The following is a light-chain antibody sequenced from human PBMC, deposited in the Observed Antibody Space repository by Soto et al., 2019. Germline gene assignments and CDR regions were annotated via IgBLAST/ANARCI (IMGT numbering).Light chain of an antibody. CDR3: QQYNSYPWT. V-gene: IGKV1-5*03. CDR1: QSISSW. CDR2: KAS. J-gene: IGKJ1*01. Sequence: DIQMTQSPSTLYASVGDRVTITCRASQSISSWLAWYQQKPGKAPKVLVYKASSLESGDPSRFSGSGSGTEFTLTIRSLQPDDFATYYCQQYNSYPWTFGQGTKVEVK.